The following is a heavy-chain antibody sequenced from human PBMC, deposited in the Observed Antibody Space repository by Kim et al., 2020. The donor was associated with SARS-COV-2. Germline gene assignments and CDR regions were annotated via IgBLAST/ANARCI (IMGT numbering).Heavy chain of an antibody. J-gene: IGHJ4*02. D-gene: IGHD3-10*01. CDR3: ARDRISAGYDY. V-gene: IGHV3-74*01. Sequence: NYADSVKSRFTISRDKAKNTLYLQMNRRRAEDTAVYYCARDRISAGYDYWGQGTLVTVSS.